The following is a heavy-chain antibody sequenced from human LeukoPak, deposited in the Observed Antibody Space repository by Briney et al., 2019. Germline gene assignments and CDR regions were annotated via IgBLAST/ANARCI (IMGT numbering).Heavy chain of an antibody. D-gene: IGHD3-10*01. V-gene: IGHV3-7*01. CDR2: MKQDGSEK. CDR3: ARVPMVRGVPLYFQH. Sequence: PGGSLRLSCAASGFTFSSYWMSWVRQAPGKGLEWVANMKQDGSEKYYVDSVKGRFTISRDNAKNSLYLQMNSLRAEDTAVYYCARVPMVRGVPLYFQHWGQGTLVTVSS. CDR1: GFTFSSYW. J-gene: IGHJ1*01.